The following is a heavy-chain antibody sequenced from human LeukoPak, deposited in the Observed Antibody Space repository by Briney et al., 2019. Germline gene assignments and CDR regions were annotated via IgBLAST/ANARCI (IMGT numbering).Heavy chain of an antibody. V-gene: IGHV1-69*05. CDR3: ARDQGELELDY. Sequence: GASAKVSLKGSGGTLSSYAIRWGRQAPRQGGWWMGGIIPIFGTANYAQKFQGRVTIATDESTSTAYMELSSLRSEDTAVYYCARDQGELELDYWGQGTLVTVSS. J-gene: IGHJ4*02. D-gene: IGHD1-7*01. CDR1: GGTLSSYA. CDR2: IIPIFGTA.